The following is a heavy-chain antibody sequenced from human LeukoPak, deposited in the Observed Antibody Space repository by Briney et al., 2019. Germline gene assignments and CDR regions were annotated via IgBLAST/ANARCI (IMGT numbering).Heavy chain of an antibody. J-gene: IGHJ4*02. CDR3: ARDNYGDYSY. CDR1: GFTFSSYW. Sequence: GGSLRLSCAASGFTFSSYWMSWVRQAPGKGLECVANIQADGNGKYYADSVKGRFTIFKDNAKASLYLQMNSLRAEDTAVYYCARDNYGDYSYWGQGTLVIVSS. D-gene: IGHD4-17*01. CDR2: IQADGNGK. V-gene: IGHV3-7*01.